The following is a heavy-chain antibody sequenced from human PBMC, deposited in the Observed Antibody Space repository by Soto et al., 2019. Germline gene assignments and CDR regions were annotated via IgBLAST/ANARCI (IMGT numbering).Heavy chain of an antibody. CDR2: IYYSGST. CDR1: GGSISSDY. V-gene: IGHV4-59*01. CDR3: ARQRRGLIFGGFDP. J-gene: IGHJ5*02. D-gene: IGHD3-3*01. Sequence: PSETLSLTCTVSGGSISSDYWSWIRQPPGKGLEWIGYIYYSGSTNYNPSLKSRVTISVDTSKNQFSLKLSSVSAADTAVYYCARQRRGLIFGGFDPWGQGTLVXVSS.